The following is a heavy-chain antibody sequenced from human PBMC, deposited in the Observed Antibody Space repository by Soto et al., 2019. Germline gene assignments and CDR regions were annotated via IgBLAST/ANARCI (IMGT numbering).Heavy chain of an antibody. CDR3: AYVGGIDEVGTPY. CDR2: IHNRGTT. J-gene: IGHJ4*02. V-gene: IGHV4-59*01. D-gene: IGHD3-16*01. CDR1: VVSISSYV. Sequence: PAETLSLTCTFSVVSISSYVWSWVRQSPGKGLEWIASIHNRGTTNYNHSLKSRVTISVDTSKNQFSLKLSSVTAADTAVYYCAYVGGIDEVGTPYWGQGTLVIVSS.